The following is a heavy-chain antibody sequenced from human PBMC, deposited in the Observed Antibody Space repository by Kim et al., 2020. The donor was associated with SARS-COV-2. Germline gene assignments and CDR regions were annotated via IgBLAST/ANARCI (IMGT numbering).Heavy chain of an antibody. CDR2: MNPNSGNT. V-gene: IGHV1-8*01. J-gene: IGHJ5*02. CDR3: ARGFYSPDENWFDP. D-gene: IGHD1-26*01. Sequence: ASVKVSCKASGYTFTSYDINWVRQATGQGLEWMGWMNPNSGNTGYAQKFQGRVTMTRNTSISTASMGLSSLRSEDTAVYYCARGFYSPDENWFDPWGQGTLVTVSS. CDR1: GYTFTSYD.